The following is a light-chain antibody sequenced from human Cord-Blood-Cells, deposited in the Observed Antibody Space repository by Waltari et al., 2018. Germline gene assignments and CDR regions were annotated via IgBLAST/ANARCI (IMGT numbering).Light chain of an antibody. CDR2: AAS. CDR1: KGISSY. Sequence: DIQMTKHPSSLSASVGDRVTITCRASKGISSYFSWYQQKPGKAPKLLIYAASSLQSGVPSRFSSSGSGTDYTRTSSSIQPEDFATYYCQPSYSTPPTCDQATKGEIK. J-gene: IGKJ1*01. V-gene: IGKV1-39*01. CDR3: QPSYSTPPT.